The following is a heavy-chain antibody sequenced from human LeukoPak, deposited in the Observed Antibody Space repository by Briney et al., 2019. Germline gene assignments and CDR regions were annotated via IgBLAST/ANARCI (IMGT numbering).Heavy chain of an antibody. J-gene: IGHJ6*02. CDR2: ISSDGSGT. D-gene: IGHD3-3*01. Sequence: GGSLRLSCAASGFTFNNYWMHWVRQAPGKGLVWVSRISSDGSGTRYADSVKGRFTISRDNAKNSLYLQMNSLRAEDTAVYYCARDPSVLRFLEWLPYGMDVWGQGTTVTVSS. V-gene: IGHV3-74*01. CDR3: ARDPSVLRFLEWLPYGMDV. CDR1: GFTFNNYW.